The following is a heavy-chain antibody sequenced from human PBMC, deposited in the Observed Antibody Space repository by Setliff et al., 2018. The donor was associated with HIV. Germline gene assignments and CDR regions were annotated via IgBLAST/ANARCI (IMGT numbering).Heavy chain of an antibody. CDR1: GDSITSGGYF. CDR2: IYYSGST. V-gene: IGHV4-31*03. CDR3: ARDRYSYGRSYFDY. Sequence: PSETLSLTCTVSGDSITSGGYFWSWIRQLPGKGLEWIGHIYYSGSTYYNPSLKSRLAISVDTSKNQFSLKLSSVTAADTAVYYCARDRYSYGRSYFDYWGQGTLVTVSS. J-gene: IGHJ4*02. D-gene: IGHD5-18*01.